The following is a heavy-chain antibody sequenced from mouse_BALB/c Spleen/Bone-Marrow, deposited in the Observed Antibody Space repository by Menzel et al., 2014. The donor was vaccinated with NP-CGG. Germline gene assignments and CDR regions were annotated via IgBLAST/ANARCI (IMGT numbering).Heavy chain of an antibody. CDR3: ARHHRYAYYFDY. CDR1: GYTFTSYW. Sequence: QVQLQQSGAELVKPGASVKLSCKASGYTFTSYWMHWVKQRPGQGLEWIGEINPNSGNTNYNEKFKGKATLTVDTSSTTAYVDLSSLTAEDSAVYYCARHHRYAYYFDYWGQGTTLAVSS. D-gene: IGHD2-14*01. J-gene: IGHJ2*01. V-gene: IGHV1S130*01. CDR2: INPNSGNT.